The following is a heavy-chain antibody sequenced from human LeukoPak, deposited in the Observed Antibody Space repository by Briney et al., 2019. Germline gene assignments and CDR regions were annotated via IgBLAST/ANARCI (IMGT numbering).Heavy chain of an antibody. CDR2: ISGSGGST. J-gene: IGHJ4*02. D-gene: IGHD3-3*01. CDR1: GFTFSSYA. CDR3: AKDTKLDRYYDFWSGQMSSPSFDY. Sequence: GGSLRLSCAASGFTFSSYAMSWVRQAPGKGLEWVSAISGSGGSTYYADSVKGRFTISRDNSKNTLYLQMNSLRAEDTAVYYCAKDTKLDRYYDFWSGQMSSPSFDYWGQGTLVTVSS. V-gene: IGHV3-23*01.